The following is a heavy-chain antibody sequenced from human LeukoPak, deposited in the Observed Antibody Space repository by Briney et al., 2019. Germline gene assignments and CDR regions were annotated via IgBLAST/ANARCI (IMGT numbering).Heavy chain of an antibody. D-gene: IGHD2-8*01. Sequence: GGSLRLSCSASGFTFSSYPMSWVRQAPGKGLEWVSTISGSGGSTDYADSVKGRFTISRDNSKNTLYLQMNSLRAEDTAVYYCAKDRGHCVNGVCHNNYYMDVWAKGPRSPSP. J-gene: IGHJ6*03. V-gene: IGHV3-23*01. CDR3: AKDRGHCVNGVCHNNYYMDV. CDR1: GFTFSSYP. CDR2: ISGSGGST.